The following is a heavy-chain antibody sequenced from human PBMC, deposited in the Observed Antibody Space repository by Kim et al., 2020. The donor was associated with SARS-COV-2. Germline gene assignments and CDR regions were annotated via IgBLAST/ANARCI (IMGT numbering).Heavy chain of an antibody. D-gene: IGHD3-3*01. V-gene: IGHV7-4-1*02. Sequence: ASVKVSCKASGYTFTSYAMNWVRQAPGQGLEWMGWINTNTGNPTYAQGFTGRFVFSLDTSVSTAYLQISSLKAEDTAVYYCARSEPNTIFRVVITQLKNWFDPWGQGTLVTVSS. CDR2: INTNTGNP. CDR1: GYTFTSYA. J-gene: IGHJ5*02. CDR3: ARSEPNTIFRVVITQLKNWFDP.